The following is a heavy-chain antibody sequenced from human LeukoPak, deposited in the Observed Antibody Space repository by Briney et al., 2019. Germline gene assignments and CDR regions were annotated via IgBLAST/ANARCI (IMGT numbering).Heavy chain of an antibody. D-gene: IGHD3-22*01. CDR1: GGSISSSSYY. V-gene: IGHV4-39*07. Sequence: SETLSLTCTVSGGSISSSSYYWGWIRQPPGKGLEWIGSIYYSGSTYYNPSLKSRVTISVDTSKNQFSLKLSSVTAADTAVYYCARARTNYYYDSSGYTTRGGFFDSWGLGTLVTVSS. J-gene: IGHJ4*02. CDR2: IYYSGST. CDR3: ARARTNYYYDSSGYTTRGGFFDS.